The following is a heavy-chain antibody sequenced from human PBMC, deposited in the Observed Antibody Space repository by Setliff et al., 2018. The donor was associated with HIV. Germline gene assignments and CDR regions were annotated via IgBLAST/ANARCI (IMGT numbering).Heavy chain of an antibody. CDR3: ARRERYYDILTGRVFDGFDI. CDR2: IYYNGNT. CDR1: GGSITGYF. D-gene: IGHD3-9*01. J-gene: IGHJ3*02. Sequence: SETLSLTCTVSGGSITGYFWNWIRQSPGKGLEWIGYIYYNGNTNYNPTLNSRVTISVDTSKNQFSLKLSSVTAADTAVYYCARRERYYDILTGRVFDGFDIWGQGTMVTVSS. V-gene: IGHV4-59*08.